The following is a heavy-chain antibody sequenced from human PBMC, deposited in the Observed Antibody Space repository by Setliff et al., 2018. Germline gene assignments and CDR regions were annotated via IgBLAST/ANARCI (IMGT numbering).Heavy chain of an antibody. Sequence: SETLSLTCTVSGGGSINNYYWSRVRQSPGKGLEWIGFVHFGGDTNYNPSFKSRVTMSADTSNNQFSLNLRSVTAADTAVYFCARQPSSGAYYSPRPYYFDYWGQGTLVTVSS. D-gene: IGHD3-10*01. CDR3: ARQPSSGAYYSPRPYYFDY. V-gene: IGHV4-59*08. J-gene: IGHJ4*02. CDR1: GGGSINNYY. CDR2: VHFGGDT.